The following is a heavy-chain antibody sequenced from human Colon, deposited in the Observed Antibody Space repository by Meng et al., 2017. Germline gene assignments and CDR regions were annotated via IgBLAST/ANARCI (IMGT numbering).Heavy chain of an antibody. CDR3: ARHPRVAPSQNYNFDH. J-gene: IGHJ4*02. D-gene: IGHD1-7*01. CDR1: GGSMSGSY. V-gene: IGHV4-59*01. Sequence: SETLSLTCTVSGGSMSGSYWSWIRQPPGKGLEWIAYFYDSEDTSYNPSFKSRVTISLDMSRNQFSLWLSSVNAADTAIYYCARHPRVAPSQNYNFDHWGQGSLVTVSS. CDR2: FYDSEDT.